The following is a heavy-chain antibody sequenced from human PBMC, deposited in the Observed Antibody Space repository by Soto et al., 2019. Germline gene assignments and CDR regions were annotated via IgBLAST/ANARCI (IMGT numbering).Heavy chain of an antibody. CDR3: ARDFMH. J-gene: IGHJ1*01. CDR2: ITYSGVA. CDR1: GASFSGFY. Sequence: QGQLQQWGTGLLRPSEPLSLSCGLYGASFSGFYWSWIRQAPGKGLEWIGEITYSGVANYNPSLTSRVTISVDTSKNHFPLRLNSVTVANTAVYFCARDFMHWGQGTLVIVSS. V-gene: IGHV4-34*01.